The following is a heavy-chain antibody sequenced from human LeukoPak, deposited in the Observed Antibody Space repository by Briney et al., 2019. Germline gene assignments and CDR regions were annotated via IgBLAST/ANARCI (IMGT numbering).Heavy chain of an antibody. V-gene: IGHV1-69*04. Sequence: SVKVSCKASGGTFSSNAISWVRQAPGQGLEWMGRIIPILGIAHYAQKFQGRVTITADKSTSTAYMELSSLRSEDTAVYYCARDPVVEMATISIFDYWGQGTLVTVSS. CDR3: ARDPVVEMATISIFDY. J-gene: IGHJ4*02. D-gene: IGHD5-24*01. CDR2: IIPILGIA. CDR1: GGTFSSNA.